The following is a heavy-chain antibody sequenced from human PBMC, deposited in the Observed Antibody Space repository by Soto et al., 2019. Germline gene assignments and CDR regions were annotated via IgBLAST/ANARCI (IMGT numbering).Heavy chain of an antibody. CDR1: GGSISSYY. CDR2: ICTSGST. J-gene: IGHJ6*02. CDR3: ARDSSDYDILTGYYGWDYYYYGMDV. Sequence: PSETLSLTCTVSGGSISSYYWSWIRQPAGKGLEWIGRICTSGSTNYNPSLKSRVTMSVDTSKNQFSLKLSSVTAADTAVYYCARDSSDYDILTGYYGWDYYYYGMDVWGQGTTVTVSS. V-gene: IGHV4-4*07. D-gene: IGHD3-9*01.